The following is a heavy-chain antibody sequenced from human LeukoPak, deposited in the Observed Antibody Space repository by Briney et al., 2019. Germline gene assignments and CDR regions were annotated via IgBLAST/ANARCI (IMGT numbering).Heavy chain of an antibody. J-gene: IGHJ4*02. D-gene: IGHD5-12*01. CDR1: GFTFSSYS. Sequence: GGSLRLPCAASGFTFSSYSMNWVRQAPGKGLEWVSSISSSSSYIYYADSVKGRFTISRDNAKNSLHLQMNSLRAEDTAVYYCARVSVATPFFDYWGQGTLVTVSS. V-gene: IGHV3-21*01. CDR3: ARVSVATPFFDY. CDR2: ISSSSSYI.